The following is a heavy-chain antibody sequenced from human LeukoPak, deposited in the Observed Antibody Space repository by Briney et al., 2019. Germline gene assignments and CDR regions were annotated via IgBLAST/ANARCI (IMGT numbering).Heavy chain of an antibody. J-gene: IGHJ4*02. D-gene: IGHD3-22*01. V-gene: IGHV3-23*01. Sequence: GGSLRLSCAASGFTVSSYPMSWVRQAAGRGLEWVSAISGGGVNTYYADSVKGRFTISRDESKNTLYLRINSLRAEDTAVYYCAKSVGYHSDRSGYYWLGTFDSWGQGNLVTVSS. CDR3: AKSVGYHSDRSGYYWLGTFDS. CDR1: GFTVSSYP. CDR2: ISGGGVNT.